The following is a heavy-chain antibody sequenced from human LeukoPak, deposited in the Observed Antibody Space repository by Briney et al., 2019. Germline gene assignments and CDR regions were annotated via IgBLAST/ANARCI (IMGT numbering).Heavy chain of an antibody. V-gene: IGHV3-23*01. CDR3: VKDEDLYSPTWYLFED. Sequence: GGSLRLSCVASGFTFSSYAMTWVRQAPGKGQEWDSGITSSGASAYYGASVKGRFTVSRDNSENTLYLQINNLSAEDSGTYYCVKDEDLYSPTWYLFEDWGQGTLVTVSS. CDR2: ITSSGASA. CDR1: GFTFSSYA. J-gene: IGHJ4*02. D-gene: IGHD5-12*01.